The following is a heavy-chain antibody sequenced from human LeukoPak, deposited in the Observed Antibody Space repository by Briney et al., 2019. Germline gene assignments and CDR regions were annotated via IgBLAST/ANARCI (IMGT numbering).Heavy chain of an antibody. D-gene: IGHD3-10*01. J-gene: IGHJ6*02. V-gene: IGHV4-34*01. CDR1: GGSFSGYY. CDR2: INHSGST. Sequence: KASETLSLTCAVYGGSFSGYYWSWIRQPPGKGLEWIGEINHSGSTNYNPSLKSRVTISVDMSKNQFSLKLSSVTAADTAVYYCAREGWVMVRGVTIYGMDVWGQGTTVTVSS. CDR3: AREGWVMVRGVTIYGMDV.